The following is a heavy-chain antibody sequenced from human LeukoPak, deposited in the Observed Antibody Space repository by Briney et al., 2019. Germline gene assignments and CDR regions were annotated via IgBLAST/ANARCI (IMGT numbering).Heavy chain of an antibody. Sequence: AGGSLRLSCAASGFTFSSYAMSWVRQAPGKGLEWVSAISGSGGSTYYADSVKGRFTISRDNSKNTLYLQMNSLRAEDTAVYYCVRDGGVVVATTFDYWGQGTLVTVSS. J-gene: IGHJ4*02. CDR3: VRDGGVVVATTFDY. D-gene: IGHD2-15*01. V-gene: IGHV3-23*01. CDR1: GFTFSSYA. CDR2: ISGSGGST.